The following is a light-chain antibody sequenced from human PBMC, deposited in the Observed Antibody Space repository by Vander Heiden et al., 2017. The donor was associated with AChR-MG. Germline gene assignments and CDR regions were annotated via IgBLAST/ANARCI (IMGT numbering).Light chain of an antibody. J-gene: IGLJ3*02. Sequence: SVLTQFPSSSGTPGQSVTTSCSGNSSNIGSNYVCWYQQHPGATPKLLIYGNNPRPSGVPDRFSGSKSGASAALAISGLRSEEEADYYCAALDDSMSARVFGGGTKLTVL. V-gene: IGLV1-47*01. CDR1: SSNIGSNY. CDR2: GNN. CDR3: AALDDSMSARV.